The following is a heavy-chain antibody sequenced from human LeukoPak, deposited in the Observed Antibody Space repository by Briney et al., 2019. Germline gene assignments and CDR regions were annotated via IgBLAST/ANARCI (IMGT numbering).Heavy chain of an antibody. CDR3: ARKADYYGSGSYYPAFDY. CDR1: GYTFTSYG. Sequence: ASVKVSCKASGYTFTSYGISWVRQAPGQGLEWMGWISAYNGNTNYAQKLQGRVTMTTDTSTSTAYMELRSLRSDDTAVYYCARKADYYGSGSYYPAFDYWGQGTLVTVSS. V-gene: IGHV1-18*01. D-gene: IGHD3-10*01. J-gene: IGHJ4*02. CDR2: ISAYNGNT.